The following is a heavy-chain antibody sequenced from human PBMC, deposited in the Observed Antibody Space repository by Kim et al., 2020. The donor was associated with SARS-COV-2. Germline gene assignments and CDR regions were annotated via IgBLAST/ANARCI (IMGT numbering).Heavy chain of an antibody. CDR2: IYTSGST. J-gene: IGHJ4*02. CDR1: GGSISSGSYY. CDR3: ARVNGDGELFQIDY. D-gene: IGHD3-10*01. V-gene: IGHV4-61*02. Sequence: SETLSLTCTVSGGSISSGSYYWSWIRQPAGKGLEWIGRIYTSGSTNYNPSLKSRVTISVDTSKNQFSLKLSSVTAADTAVYYCARVNGDGELFQIDYWGQGTLVTVSS.